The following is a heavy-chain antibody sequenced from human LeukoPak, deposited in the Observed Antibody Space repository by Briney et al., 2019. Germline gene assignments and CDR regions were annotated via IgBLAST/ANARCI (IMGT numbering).Heavy chain of an antibody. CDR1: GGSLSSSSYY. J-gene: IGHJ5*02. Sequence: PSETLSLTCTVSGGSLSSSSYYWGWIRQPPGKGLEWIGSMYYSGSTYYNPSLKSRVTISIDTSKNQFSLKLSSATAADTAVYYCARAGLWFGELLSWFDPWGQGTLVTVSS. V-gene: IGHV4-39*07. CDR2: MYYSGST. CDR3: ARAGLWFGELLSWFDP. D-gene: IGHD3-10*01.